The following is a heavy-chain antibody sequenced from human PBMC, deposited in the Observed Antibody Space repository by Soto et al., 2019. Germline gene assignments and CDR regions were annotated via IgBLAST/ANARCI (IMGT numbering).Heavy chain of an antibody. D-gene: IGHD6-13*01. J-gene: IGHJ4*02. CDR2: INPSGGST. Sequence: QVQLVQSGAEVKKPGASVKVSCKASGYTFTSYYMHWVRQAPGQGLEWMGIINPSGGSTSYAQKFQGRVTMTRDTSTSTGYMELSSLRSEDTAVYYCARGGYSSSWYAPLGTDYWGQGTLVTVSS. CDR1: GYTFTSYY. CDR3: ARGGYSSSWYAPLGTDY. V-gene: IGHV1-46*01.